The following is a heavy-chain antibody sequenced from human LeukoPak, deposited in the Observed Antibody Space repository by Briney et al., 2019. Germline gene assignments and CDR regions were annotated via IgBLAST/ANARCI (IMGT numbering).Heavy chain of an antibody. V-gene: IGHV4-4*02. CDR3: SRESGAFSPFGY. J-gene: IGHJ4*02. CDR2: ISLSGVT. D-gene: IGHD1-26*01. Sequence: SETLSLTCGASGGSISSTNWWSWVRQPPGQGLEWIGEISLSGVTNYNPSLKSRVTMSLDRSKNHLSLTLTSVTAADTAVYYCSRESGAFSPFGYWGQGTLVTVSS. CDR1: GGSISSTNW.